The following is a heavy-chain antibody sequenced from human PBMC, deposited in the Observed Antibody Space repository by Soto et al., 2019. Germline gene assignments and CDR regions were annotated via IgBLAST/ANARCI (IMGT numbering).Heavy chain of an antibody. J-gene: IGHJ4*02. V-gene: IGHV4-30-2*01. D-gene: IGHD2-15*01. Sequence: PSETLSHTCAVSGGSISSGGYSWSWIRQPPGKGLEWIGYIYHSGSTYYNPSLKSRVTISVDRSKNQFSLKLSSVTAADTAVYYCARRYGGTFDYWGQGTLVTVSS. CDR1: GGSISSGGYS. CDR2: IYHSGST. CDR3: ARRYGGTFDY.